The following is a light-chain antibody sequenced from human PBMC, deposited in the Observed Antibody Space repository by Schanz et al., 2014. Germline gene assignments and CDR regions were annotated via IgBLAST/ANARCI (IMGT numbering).Light chain of an antibody. CDR3: QQYNTWPPTLT. J-gene: IGKJ1*01. CDR2: GAS. CDR1: QSLSSSY. V-gene: IGKV3-20*01. Sequence: EIVLTQSPGTLSLSPGERATLSCRASQSLSSSYLAWYQQKPGQAPRLLIYGASSRATGIPDRFSGSGSGTDFTLTISRLEPEDFAVYYCQQYNTWPPTLTFGQGTRVEIK.